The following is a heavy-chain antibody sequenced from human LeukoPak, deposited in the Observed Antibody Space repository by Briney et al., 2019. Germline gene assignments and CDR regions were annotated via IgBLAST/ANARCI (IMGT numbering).Heavy chain of an antibody. CDR3: AKSGSGYYI. J-gene: IGHJ4*02. CDR1: GFTFSSYW. Sequence: GGSLRLSCAASGFTFSSYWMHWVRQAPGKGLVWVSRINSDGSSTSYADSVKGRFTISRDNSKSTLYLQMNSLRAEDTAIYYCAKSGSGYYIWGQGTLVTVSS. V-gene: IGHV3-74*01. D-gene: IGHD3-3*01. CDR2: INSDGSST.